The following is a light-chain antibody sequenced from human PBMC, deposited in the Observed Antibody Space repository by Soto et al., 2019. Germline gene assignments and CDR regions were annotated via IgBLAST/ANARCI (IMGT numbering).Light chain of an antibody. CDR2: KAS. CDR3: QQYNNWPLT. J-gene: IGKJ5*01. V-gene: IGKV1-5*03. CDR1: QTISSW. Sequence: EIQVSQSPSTVSASEGDSVTITCRASQTISSWLAWYQQKPGKAPKLLIYKASTLKSGVPSRFSGSGSGTEFTLTISSLQSEDFAVYYCQQYNNWPLTFGQGTRLEIK.